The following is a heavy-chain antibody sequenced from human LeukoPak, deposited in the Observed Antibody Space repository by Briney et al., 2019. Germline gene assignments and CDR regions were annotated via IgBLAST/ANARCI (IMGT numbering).Heavy chain of an antibody. Sequence: SETLSLTCTVSGGSIGSYYWSWIRQPPGKGLEWIGYIYYSGSTNYNPSLKSRVTISVDTSKNQFSLKLSSVTTADTAVYYCARVLRALDAFDIWGQGTMVTVSS. D-gene: IGHD4/OR15-4a*01. CDR1: GGSIGSYY. V-gene: IGHV4-59*08. J-gene: IGHJ3*02. CDR2: IYYSGST. CDR3: ARVLRALDAFDI.